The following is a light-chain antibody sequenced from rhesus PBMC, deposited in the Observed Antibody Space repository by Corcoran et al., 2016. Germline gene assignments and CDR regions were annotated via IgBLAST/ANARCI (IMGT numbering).Light chain of an antibody. V-gene: IGLV2S4*01. CDR1: SSDIGGYGR. CDR3: NLFGSSVLYL. Sequence: QAAPTQSPSVSGSPGQSVTISCTGTSSDIGGYGRVSWYQQHPGKVPKLMIYEVNKRPSGVSDRFSGSKSGNTASLTISGLQAEDEADYYCNLFGSSVLYLFGTGTRLTVL. CDR2: EVN. J-gene: IGLJ1*01.